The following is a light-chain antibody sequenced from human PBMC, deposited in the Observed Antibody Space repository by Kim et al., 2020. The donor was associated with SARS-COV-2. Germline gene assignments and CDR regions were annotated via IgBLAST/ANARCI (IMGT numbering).Light chain of an antibody. J-gene: IGLJ2*01. CDR3: QTWGTGIVV. V-gene: IGLV4-69*01. CDR1: SGHSSYA. Sequence: ASVHLTCTLSSGHSSYAIAWHQQQPEKGPRYLMKLNSDGSHSKGDGIPDRFSGSSSGAERYLTISSLQSEDEADYYCQTWGTGIVVFGGGTQLTVL. CDR2: LNSDGSH.